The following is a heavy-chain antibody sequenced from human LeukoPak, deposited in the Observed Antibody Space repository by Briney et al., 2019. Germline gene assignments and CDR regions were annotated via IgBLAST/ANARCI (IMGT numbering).Heavy chain of an antibody. CDR2: ISGSGGST. CDR1: GFTFSSYA. J-gene: IGHJ4*02. D-gene: IGHD6-13*01. CDR3: AKDPDSSSWYSYYFDY. Sequence: GGSLRLSCAASGFTFSSYAMSWVRQAPGKGLEWVSAISGSGGSTYYADSVKGRFTISRDNSKNTLYLQMNSLRAEDTAVYYCAKDPDSSSWYSYYFDYWGQGTLVTVSS. V-gene: IGHV3-23*01.